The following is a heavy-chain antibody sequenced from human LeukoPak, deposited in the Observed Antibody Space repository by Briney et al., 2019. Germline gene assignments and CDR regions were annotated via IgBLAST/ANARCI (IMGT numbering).Heavy chain of an antibody. D-gene: IGHD3-22*01. CDR2: ISSSGSTI. J-gene: IGHJ1*01. CDR3: AKVYRYYDSSCQH. V-gene: IGHV3-48*03. Sequence: GGSLRLSCAASGFTFSSYEMNWVRQAPGKGLEWVSYISSSGSTIYYADSVKGRFTISRDNSKNSLYLQMNSLRTEDTALYYCAKVYRYYDSSCQHWGQGTLVTVSS. CDR1: GFTFSSYE.